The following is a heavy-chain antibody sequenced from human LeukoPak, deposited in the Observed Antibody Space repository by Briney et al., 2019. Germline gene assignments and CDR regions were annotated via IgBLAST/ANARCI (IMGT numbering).Heavy chain of an antibody. D-gene: IGHD3-10*01. V-gene: IGHV4-34*01. J-gene: IGHJ5*02. CDR1: GGSFSGYY. CDR2: INHSGST. CDR3: ASQGGSAYNWFDP. Sequence: SATLSLTCAVSGGSFSGYYWSWIRQPPGKGLEWIGEINHSGSTNYNPSLKSRVTISVDTSKNQFSLKLSSVTAADTAVYYCASQGGSAYNWFDPWGQGTLVTVSS.